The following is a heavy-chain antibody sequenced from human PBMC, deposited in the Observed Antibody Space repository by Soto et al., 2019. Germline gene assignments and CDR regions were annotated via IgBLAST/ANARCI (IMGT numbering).Heavy chain of an antibody. Sequence: ASVKVSCKASGYTFTSYGISWVRQAPGQGFEWMGWISAYNGNTNYAQKLQGRVTMTTDTSTSTAYMELRSLRSDDTAVYYCARDARITMVRGVIPLDYWGQGTLVTVSS. CDR2: ISAYNGNT. CDR1: GYTFTSYG. D-gene: IGHD3-10*01. J-gene: IGHJ4*02. CDR3: ARDARITMVRGVIPLDY. V-gene: IGHV1-18*01.